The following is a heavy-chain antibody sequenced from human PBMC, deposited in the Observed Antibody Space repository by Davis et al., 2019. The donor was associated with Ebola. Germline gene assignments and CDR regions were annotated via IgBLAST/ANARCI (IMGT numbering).Heavy chain of an antibody. Sequence: LRLSCAVSGGSISSGGYSWSWIRQPPGKGLEWIGYINHSGSTNYNPSLKSRVTISVDTSKNQFSLKLSSVTAADTAVYYCARGIGGAVGWFDPWGQGTLVTVSS. V-gene: IGHV4-30-2*01. CDR3: ARGIGGAVGWFDP. J-gene: IGHJ5*02. CDR2: INHSGST. D-gene: IGHD3-16*01. CDR1: GGSISSGGYS.